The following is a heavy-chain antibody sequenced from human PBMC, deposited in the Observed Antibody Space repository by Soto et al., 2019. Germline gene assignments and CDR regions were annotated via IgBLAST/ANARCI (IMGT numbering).Heavy chain of an antibody. CDR1: GFTVSSNY. V-gene: IGHV3-66*01. CDR3: ASGRPVTTDYMDV. D-gene: IGHD4-4*01. J-gene: IGHJ6*03. Sequence: GGSLRLSCAASGFTVSSNYMSWVRQAPGKGLEWVSVIYSGGSTYYADSVKGRFTISRDNSKKTLYLQMNSLRAEDTAVYYCASGRPVTTDYMDVWGKGTTVTVSS. CDR2: IYSGGST.